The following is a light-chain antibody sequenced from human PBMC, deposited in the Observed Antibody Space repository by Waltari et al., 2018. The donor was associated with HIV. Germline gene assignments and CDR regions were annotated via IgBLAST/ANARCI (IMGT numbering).Light chain of an antibody. CDR3: QQYGSSSIT. Sequence: EIVLTQSSGTLSLSPGERATLSCRASQSVSSNYLAWYQQKPGQAPRLLIYGASRRATGIPDRFSGSGSGTDFTLTISRLEPEDFAVYYCQQYGSSSITFGQGTRLEIK. CDR1: QSVSSNY. CDR2: GAS. J-gene: IGKJ5*01. V-gene: IGKV3-20*01.